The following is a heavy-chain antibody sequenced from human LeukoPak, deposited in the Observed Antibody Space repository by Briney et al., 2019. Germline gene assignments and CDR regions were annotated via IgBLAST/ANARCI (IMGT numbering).Heavy chain of an antibody. D-gene: IGHD3-16*02. CDR3: ARGQDYVWGSYRSYYYYGMDV. CDR1: GGSISSSY. J-gene: IGHJ6*02. CDR2: IYYSGST. Sequence: SETLSLTCTVSGGSISSSYWTWIRQPPGKGLEWIGYIYYSGSTNYNPSLKSRVTISVDTSKNQFSLKLSSVTAADTAVYYCARGQDYVWGSYRSYYYYGMDVWGQGTTVTVSS. V-gene: IGHV4-59*01.